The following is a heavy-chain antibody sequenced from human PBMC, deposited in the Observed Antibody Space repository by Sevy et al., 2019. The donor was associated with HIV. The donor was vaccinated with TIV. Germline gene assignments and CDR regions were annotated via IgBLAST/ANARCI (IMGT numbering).Heavy chain of an antibody. D-gene: IGHD2-2*01. J-gene: IGHJ3*02. CDR3: ARGWIVVVPAATGRDSFDI. V-gene: IGHV3-21*01. CDR2: ISSSSSYI. Sequence: GGSLRLSCAASGFTFSSYSMNWVRQAPGKGLEWVSSISSSSSYIYYADSVKGRFTISRGNAKNSLYLQMNSLRAEDTAVYYCARGWIVVVPAATGRDSFDIWGQGTMVTVSS. CDR1: GFTFSSYS.